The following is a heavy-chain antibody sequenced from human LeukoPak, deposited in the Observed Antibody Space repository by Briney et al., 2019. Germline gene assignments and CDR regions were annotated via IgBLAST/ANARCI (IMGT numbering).Heavy chain of an antibody. J-gene: IGHJ5*02. CDR3: ARGSSSWYDEFNWFDP. V-gene: IGHV3-7*01. Sequence: GGSLRLSCAASGFTFSSYSMTWVRQAPGKGLEWVANIKQDGSEKYYVDSVKGRFTISRDNAKNSLYLQMNSLRAEDTAVYYCARGSSSWYDEFNWFDPWGQGTLVTVSS. D-gene: IGHD6-13*01. CDR2: IKQDGSEK. CDR1: GFTFSSYS.